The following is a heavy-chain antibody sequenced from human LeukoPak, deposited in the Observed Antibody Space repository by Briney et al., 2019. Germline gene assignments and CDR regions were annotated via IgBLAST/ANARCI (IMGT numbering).Heavy chain of an antibody. CDR3: ARDLAGTIDY. V-gene: IGHV1-2*04. Sequence: ASVKVSCKASGYTFTGYYMHWVQQTPGQGLEWMGWINPNSGGTNYAQKFQGWVTMTRDTSISTAYMELSRLRSDDTAVYYCARDLAGTIDYWGQGTLVTVSS. CDR2: INPNSGGT. D-gene: IGHD1-1*01. J-gene: IGHJ4*02. CDR1: GYTFTGYY.